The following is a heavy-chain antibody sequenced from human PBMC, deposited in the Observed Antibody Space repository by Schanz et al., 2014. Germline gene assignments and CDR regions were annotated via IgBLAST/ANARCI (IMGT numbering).Heavy chain of an antibody. J-gene: IGHJ4*02. CDR3: ARDRLAAQGIDS. CDR2: IYYSGGT. Sequence: QVQLQESGPGVAKPSQTLSLTCTVSGDSINSDAFYWTRIRQHPGKGLEWVGYIYYSGGTYYSPSLKSRVSISLDTSKNQFSLNLSSVTAADTAVYYCARDRLAAQGIDSWGQGTLVTVSS. CDR1: GDSINSDAFY. D-gene: IGHD6-6*01. V-gene: IGHV4-31*03.